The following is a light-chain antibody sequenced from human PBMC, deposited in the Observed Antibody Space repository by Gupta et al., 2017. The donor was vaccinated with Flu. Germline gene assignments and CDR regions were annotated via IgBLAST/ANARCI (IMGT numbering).Light chain of an antibody. CDR2: AAS. Sequence: PSSFSASTGDRVTITCRASQGISSYLAWYQQKPGKAPKLLIYAASTVQSGVPSRFSGSGSGTDFTLTISCLQSEDFATYYCQQYHSYPPTFGQGTXVEIK. V-gene: IGKV1-8*01. CDR1: QGISSY. CDR3: QQYHSYPPT. J-gene: IGKJ1*01.